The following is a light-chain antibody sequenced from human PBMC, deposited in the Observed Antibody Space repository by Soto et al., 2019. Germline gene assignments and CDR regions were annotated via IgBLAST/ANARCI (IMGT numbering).Light chain of an antibody. J-gene: IGKJ1*01. Sequence: DIQMTQSPSSLSASLVYIFPITCLASQSISSYLNWYQQKPGKAPKLLIYAASSLQSGVPSRFSGSGSGTDFTLTISSLQPEDFATYYCQQSYSTLWTFGQGTKVDIK. CDR3: QQSYSTLWT. CDR2: AAS. V-gene: IGKV1-39*01. CDR1: QSISSY.